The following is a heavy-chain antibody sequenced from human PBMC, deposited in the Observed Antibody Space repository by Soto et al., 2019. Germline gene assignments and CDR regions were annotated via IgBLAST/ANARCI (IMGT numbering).Heavy chain of an antibody. CDR2: IFFSGNS. D-gene: IGHD6-25*01. Sequence: PSETLSLTCTVSGGSGNSGCYTWNWIRQAPGKGLEWIGYIFFSGNSIYNPSLKSRVTMSLDTSTNNFSMKLTSVTAADTALYCCALSVAFPAAQDYWGQGTLVTVSS. CDR3: ALSVAFPAAQDY. CDR1: GGSGNSGCYT. J-gene: IGHJ4*02. V-gene: IGHV4-61*03.